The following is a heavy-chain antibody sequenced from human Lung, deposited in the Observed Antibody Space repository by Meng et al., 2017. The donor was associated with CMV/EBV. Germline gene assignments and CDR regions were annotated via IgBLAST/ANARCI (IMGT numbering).Heavy chain of an antibody. J-gene: IGHJ1*01. CDR2: SYTSGST. CDR3: ARGSRDEAFQH. Sequence: VQLGEQGPGLGTPWKPLSHTCSVAGGSIRIYCGSWARQPAGKGLEWIGRSYTSGSTNYIPSLKSPVTMSVDTSKNQFSLKLSSVTAADTAVYYCARGSRDEAFQHWGQGTLVTVSS. V-gene: IGHV4-4*07. CDR1: GGSIRIYC. D-gene: IGHD5-24*01.